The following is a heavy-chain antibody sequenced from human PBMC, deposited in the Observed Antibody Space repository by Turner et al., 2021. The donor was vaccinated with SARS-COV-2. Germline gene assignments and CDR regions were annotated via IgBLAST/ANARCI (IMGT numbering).Heavy chain of an antibody. CDR1: GFTFSSYA. D-gene: IGHD6-19*01. CDR3: AKDQGIAVAGTWEYFDL. Sequence: EVPLLESGGGLVQPGASLRLSCAASGFTFSSYAMSWVRQAPGKGLEVVSAISGSGGSTYYADSVKGRFNISRDNSKNTVYLKMTSLRAEDTAVYYGAKDQGIAVAGTWEYFDLWGRGTLVTVSS. V-gene: IGHV3-23*01. CDR2: ISGSGGST. J-gene: IGHJ2*01.